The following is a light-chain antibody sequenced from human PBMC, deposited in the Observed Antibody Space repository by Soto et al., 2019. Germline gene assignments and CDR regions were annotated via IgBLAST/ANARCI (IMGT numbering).Light chain of an antibody. J-gene: IGKJ2*02. CDR3: QQYGSSPGT. CDR2: GAS. Sequence: EIVLTQSTGTLSLSPGERATLSCRASQRVSSNFLAWYQQKPGQAPKLLISGASSRATGIPDRFSGSGSGTDFTLTISRLEPEDFALYSCQQYGSSPGTFGQGTKLEIK. CDR1: QRVSSNF. V-gene: IGKV3-20*01.